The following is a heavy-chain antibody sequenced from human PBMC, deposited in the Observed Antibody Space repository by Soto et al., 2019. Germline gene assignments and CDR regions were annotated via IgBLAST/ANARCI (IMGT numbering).Heavy chain of an antibody. CDR2: ISGSGGGT. CDR1: GFTFGNYA. D-gene: IGHD3-22*01. CDR3: AKDATYYYDSSGYYYVDY. J-gene: IGHJ4*02. V-gene: IGHV3-23*01. Sequence: PGGSLRLSCAASGFTFGNYAMTWVRQAPGKGLECVSRISGSGGGTYYADSVKGRFTISRDNSKNTLYLQMNSLRAEDTAVYYCAKDATYYYDSSGYYYVDYWGQGTLVTVSS.